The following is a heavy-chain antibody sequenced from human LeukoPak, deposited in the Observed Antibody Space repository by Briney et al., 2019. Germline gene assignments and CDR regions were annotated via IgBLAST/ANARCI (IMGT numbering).Heavy chain of an antibody. CDR1: GFTFSSYA. J-gene: IGHJ6*03. CDR2: ISYDGSNK. Sequence: GGSLRLSCAASGFTFSSYAMHWVRQAPGKGLEWVAVISYDGSNKYYADSVKGRFTISRDNSKNTLYLQMSSLRAEDTAVYYCAKGGGYCSSTSCYSDYYYYYMDVWGKGTTVTVSS. CDR3: AKGGGYCSSTSCYSDYYYYYMDV. D-gene: IGHD2-2*02. V-gene: IGHV3-30-3*01.